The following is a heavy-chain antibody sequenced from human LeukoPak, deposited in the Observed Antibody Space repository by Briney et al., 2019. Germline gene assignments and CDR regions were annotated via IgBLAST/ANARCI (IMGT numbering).Heavy chain of an antibody. CDR3: VRDKSYVVLEGHYYFGMDV. Sequence: PSETLSLTCTVSGGSISSYYWSWIRQPPGKGLEWIGYIYYSVTTIYNPSLKSRVTMSLDTSKNQFSLKLSSVTAADTAVYYCVRDKSYVVLEGHYYFGMDVWGQGTSVTVSS. CDR2: IYYSVTT. CDR1: GGSISSYY. J-gene: IGHJ6*02. V-gene: IGHV4-59*01. D-gene: IGHD3-16*01.